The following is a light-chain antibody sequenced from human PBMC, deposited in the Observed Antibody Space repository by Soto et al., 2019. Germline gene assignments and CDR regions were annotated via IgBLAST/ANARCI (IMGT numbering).Light chain of an antibody. CDR3: QQYNNWPPLT. Sequence: EIVMTLSPATLSVSPGERATLSCRASQSVSSNLAWYQQKPGQAPRLLIYGASTRATGIPARFSGSGSGTEFTLTISSLQSEDFAVYYCQQYNNWPPLTFGGWTKVEIK. V-gene: IGKV3-15*01. CDR2: GAS. CDR1: QSVSSN. J-gene: IGKJ4*01.